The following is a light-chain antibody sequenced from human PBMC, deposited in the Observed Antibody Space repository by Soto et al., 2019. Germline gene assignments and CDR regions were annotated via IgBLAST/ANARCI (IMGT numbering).Light chain of an antibody. CDR2: TNN. V-gene: IGLV1-44*01. CDR3: AAWHDSLPRRV. Sequence: QSVLTQPPSASGTPGQRVTISCSGSSSNIGSHVVNWYQQVPGTAPKLLIYTNNQRPAGGPDRFSDSKSGTSASLAISGLQSEDVADYYCAAWHDSLPRRVFGGGTKVTVL. J-gene: IGLJ3*02. CDR1: SSNIGSHV.